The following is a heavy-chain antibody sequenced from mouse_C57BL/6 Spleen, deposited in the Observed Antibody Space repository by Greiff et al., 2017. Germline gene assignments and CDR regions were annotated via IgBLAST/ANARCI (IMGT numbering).Heavy chain of an antibody. V-gene: IGHV1-82*01. D-gene: IGHD1-1*01. Sequence: VHLVESGPELVKPGASVKISCKASGYAFSSSWMNWVKQRPGKGLEWIGRIYPGDGDTNYNGKFKGKATLTADKSSSTAYMQLSSLTSEDSAVYFCARDYGSSYGYYAMDYWGQGTSVTVSS. CDR1: GYAFSSSW. CDR2: IYPGDGDT. CDR3: ARDYGSSYGYYAMDY. J-gene: IGHJ4*01.